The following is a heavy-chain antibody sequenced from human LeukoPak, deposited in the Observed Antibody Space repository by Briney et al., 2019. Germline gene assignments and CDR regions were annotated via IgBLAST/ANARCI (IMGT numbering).Heavy chain of an antibody. Sequence: TSETLSLTCTLSGGSTSSSNYYWGWIRHPPGKGLEWIGSILYSGTTYSNPPLESRITISVDTSKDHVSLKLNSVTAADTAVFYCARHLRVGARQEFDYWGQGTLVTV. CDR2: ILYSGTT. J-gene: IGHJ4*02. CDR3: ARHLRVGARQEFDY. CDR1: GGSTSSSNYY. D-gene: IGHD5/OR15-5a*01. V-gene: IGHV4-39*01.